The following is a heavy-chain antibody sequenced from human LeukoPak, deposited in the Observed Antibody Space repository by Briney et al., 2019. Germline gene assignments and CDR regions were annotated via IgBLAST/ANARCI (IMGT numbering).Heavy chain of an antibody. CDR1: GFTFSDHY. D-gene: IGHD5-12*01. CDR2: INQGGSVK. Sequence: AGGSLRLSCAASGFTFSDHYMDWVRQAPGKGLEWVANINQGGSVKYYVDSVKGRFTISRDDAKNSLYVQMNSLRDEDTAVYYCARVGYSGWNLEYWGQGTLVTVSS. V-gene: IGHV3-7*01. J-gene: IGHJ4*02. CDR3: ARVGYSGWNLEY.